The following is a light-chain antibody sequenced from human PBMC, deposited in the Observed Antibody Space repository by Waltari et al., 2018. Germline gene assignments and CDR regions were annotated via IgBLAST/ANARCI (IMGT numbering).Light chain of an antibody. Sequence: DIEMTQSPAALSVSPGERATLSCRASQSVTSNLAWYQKKRGHSPRLLIYDASIRATGIPARFSGRGSGTEFTLTISSLQSEDFAVYYCQQYNNLQTFGQGTKLELK. V-gene: IGKV3D-15*01. J-gene: IGKJ2*01. CDR3: QQYNNLQT. CDR2: DAS. CDR1: QSVTSN.